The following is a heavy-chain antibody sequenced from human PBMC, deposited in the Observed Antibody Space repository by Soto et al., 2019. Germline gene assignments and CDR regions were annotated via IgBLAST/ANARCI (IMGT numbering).Heavy chain of an antibody. CDR1: GGTFNTYT. D-gene: IGHD3-10*01. CDR3: ARRNPVRGWDYYFDY. V-gene: IGHV1-69*16. CDR2: IIPSLGTV. Sequence: QVQLEQSGAEVKKPGSSVKVSCKASGGTFNTYTINWVRQAPGQGLEWMGGIIPSLGTVKYSQNFQGRVTIIADESTTTAHMALSSLRSEDTAVYYCARRNPVRGWDYYFDYSGPGTLVMVSS. J-gene: IGHJ4*02.